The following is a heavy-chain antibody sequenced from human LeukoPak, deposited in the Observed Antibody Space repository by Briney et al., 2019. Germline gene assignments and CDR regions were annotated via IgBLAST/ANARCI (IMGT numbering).Heavy chain of an antibody. CDR2: MNPNSGNT. J-gene: IGHJ6*03. D-gene: IGHD6-19*01. CDR3: ARRGYSSGWFGYYYYYMDV. Sequence: ASVKVSCKASGYTFTSYDINWVRQATGQGLEWMGWMNPNSGNTGYAQKFQGRVTITRNTSISTAYMEPSSLRSEDTAVYYCARRGYSSGWFGYYYYYMDVWGKGTTVTVSS. V-gene: IGHV1-8*03. CDR1: GYTFTSYD.